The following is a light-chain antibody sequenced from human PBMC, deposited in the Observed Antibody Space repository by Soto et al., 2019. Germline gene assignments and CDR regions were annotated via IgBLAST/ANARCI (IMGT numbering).Light chain of an antibody. J-gene: IGKJ2*01. Sequence: ESVLTQSPGTLSLSPGERATLSCRASQSVSSSYLAWYQQKPGQAPRLLIYGASSRATGIPDRFSGSGSGTDFTLTISRLEPEDFAVYYCQQYGSSQGYTFGQGTKVDIK. CDR3: QQYGSSQGYT. V-gene: IGKV3-20*01. CDR2: GAS. CDR1: QSVSSSY.